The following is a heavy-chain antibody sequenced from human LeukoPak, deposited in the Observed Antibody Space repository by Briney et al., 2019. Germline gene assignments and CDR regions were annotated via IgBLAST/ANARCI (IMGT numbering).Heavy chain of an antibody. D-gene: IGHD3-16*01. Sequence: GGSLRLSCSASGFSFSSYAMHWVRQAPGKGLEYVSGISSNGGSTYYTDSMKGRFTISRDNSKNTLYLQMSSLRAEDTAVYYCANKEDDDIWGFEKCWGQGTLVTVSS. CDR3: ANKEDDDIWGFEKC. V-gene: IGHV3-64*04. CDR2: ISSNGGST. CDR1: GFSFSSYA. J-gene: IGHJ4*02.